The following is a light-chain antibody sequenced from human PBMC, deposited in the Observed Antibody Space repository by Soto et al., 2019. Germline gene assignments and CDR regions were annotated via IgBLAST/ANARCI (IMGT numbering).Light chain of an antibody. CDR3: QQYYSSLPNT. V-gene: IGKV4-1*01. Sequence: IVMTQSPDSLAVSLGERATINCKSSQSVLYSSNNKNFLAWYQMKPGQPPKLLISWASTRESGVPDRFSGSGSGTDFTHTISTLQAEDVAVYYCQQYYSSLPNTFGQGTKLEIK. J-gene: IGKJ2*01. CDR2: WAS. CDR1: QSVLYSSNNKNF.